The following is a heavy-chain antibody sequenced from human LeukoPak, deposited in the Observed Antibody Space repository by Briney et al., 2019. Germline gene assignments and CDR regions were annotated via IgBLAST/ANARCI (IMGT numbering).Heavy chain of an antibody. CDR3: ARVLTRNKLFGVHMGPLEY. D-gene: IGHD3-10*01. Sequence: SETLSLTCTVSGASTSSHYWSWIRHSPPRGLEFIGSIYHNGSTNYNPSLKSRLAITPVTSDKQLSLRLLSVTAADTAFYYCARVLTRNKLFGVHMGPLEYWGQGILVTVSS. CDR2: IYHNGST. V-gene: IGHV4-59*11. CDR1: GASTSSHY. J-gene: IGHJ4*02.